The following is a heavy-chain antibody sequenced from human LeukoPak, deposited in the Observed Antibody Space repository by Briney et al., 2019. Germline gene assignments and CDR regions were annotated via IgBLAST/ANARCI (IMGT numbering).Heavy chain of an antibody. V-gene: IGHV3-74*01. Sequence: GGSLRLSSAASGFTLSNYWMHWVRQPPGKGLVWVSRINSDGTTIYADSVKGRFTISRDNAKNTLYLQRNSLRAEDTAVYYCATSMSGSFDYWGQGTLVTVSS. CDR1: GFTLSNYW. CDR3: ATSMSGSFDY. J-gene: IGHJ4*02. D-gene: IGHD1-26*01. CDR2: INSDGTT.